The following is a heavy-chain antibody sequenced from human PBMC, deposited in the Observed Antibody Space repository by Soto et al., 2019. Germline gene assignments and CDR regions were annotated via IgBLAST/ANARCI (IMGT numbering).Heavy chain of an antibody. CDR1: GFTFTNYW. CDR3: ARDGETYSSSWYAGDY. Sequence: GGSLRLSCAASGFTFTNYWMHWVRQAPGKGLVWVSRINSDGSSTIYADSVKGRFAISRDNAKNTLYLHMSSLRAEDTAVYYCARDGETYSSSWYAGDYWGQGTLVTVSS. D-gene: IGHD6-13*01. V-gene: IGHV3-74*01. J-gene: IGHJ4*02. CDR2: INSDGSST.